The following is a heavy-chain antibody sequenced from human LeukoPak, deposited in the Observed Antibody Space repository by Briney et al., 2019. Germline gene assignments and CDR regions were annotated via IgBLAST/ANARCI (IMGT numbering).Heavy chain of an antibody. CDR3: ARSTSIAAAGTTSTRPIPGPYYYYYGMDV. CDR1: GYTFTGYY. D-gene: IGHD6-13*01. CDR2: INPNSGGT. Sequence: ASVKVSCKASGYTFTGYYMHWVRQAPGQGLEWMGWINPNSGGTNYAQKFQGWVTMTRDTSISTAYMELSRLRSDDTAVYYCARSTSIAAAGTTSTRPIPGPYYYYYGMDVWGQGTTVTVSS. V-gene: IGHV1-2*04. J-gene: IGHJ6*02.